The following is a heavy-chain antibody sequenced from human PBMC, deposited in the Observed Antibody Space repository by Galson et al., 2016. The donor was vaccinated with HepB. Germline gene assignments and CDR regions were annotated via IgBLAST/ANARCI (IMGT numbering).Heavy chain of an antibody. CDR3: AGRGLAAGPVDY. Sequence: QSGAEVKKPGESLKISCKGSGYSFSTYWIGWVRQMPGKGLEWMGLIYPSDSDTRYSPSFQGQVIISADKSIATAYLQWTSLKASDTAMYYCAGRGLAAGPVDYWGQGTLVPDSS. D-gene: IGHD2-15*01. J-gene: IGHJ4*02. CDR1: GYSFSTYW. CDR2: IYPSDSDT. V-gene: IGHV5-51*01.